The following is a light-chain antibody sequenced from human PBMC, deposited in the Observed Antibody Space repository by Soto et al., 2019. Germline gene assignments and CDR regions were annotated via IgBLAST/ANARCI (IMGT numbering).Light chain of an antibody. Sequence: EIVLTQSPGTLSSSPGERATLSCRASQSVRNNYLAWYQQKPGQPPRFLLYDVSTRAAGIPDRFSXXXXGXXXXLTISRLEPEDFAVYYCQQYGSTPLTFGGGTKVEIE. CDR2: DVS. V-gene: IGKV3-20*01. J-gene: IGKJ4*01. CDR3: QQYGSTPLT. CDR1: QSVRNNY.